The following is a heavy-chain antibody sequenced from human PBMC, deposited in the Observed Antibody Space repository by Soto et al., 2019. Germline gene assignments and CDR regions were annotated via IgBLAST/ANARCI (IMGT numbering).Heavy chain of an antibody. CDR3: ARGKIYWGGGSCHLDY. V-gene: IGHV4-34*01. D-gene: IGHD2-15*01. J-gene: IGHJ4*02. Sequence: QVQLQQWGAGLLKPSETLSLTCAVYGGSFSGYYWSWIRQPPGKGLEWIGEINHSGSTNYNPSLKSRVTISVDTSKNQFSLKLSSVTAADTAVYYCARGKIYWGGGSCHLDYWGQGTLVTVSS. CDR1: GGSFSGYY. CDR2: INHSGST.